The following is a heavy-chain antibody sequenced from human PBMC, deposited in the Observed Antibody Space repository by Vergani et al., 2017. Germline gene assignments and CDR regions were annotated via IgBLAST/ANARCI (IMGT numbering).Heavy chain of an antibody. CDR3: AREGTDAFDI. D-gene: IGHD1-1*01. CDR1: GFTFSSYA. Sequence: EVQLLESGGGLVQPGGSLRLSCAASGFTFSSYAMSWVRQAPGKGLEWVSVIYSGGSSTYYADSVKGRFTISRDNSKNTLYLQMNRLRAEDTAVYYCAREGTDAFDIWGQGTMVTVSS. J-gene: IGHJ3*02. V-gene: IGHV3-23*03. CDR2: IYSGGSST.